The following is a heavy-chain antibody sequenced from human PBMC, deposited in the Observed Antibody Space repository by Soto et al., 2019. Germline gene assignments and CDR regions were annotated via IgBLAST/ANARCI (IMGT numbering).Heavy chain of an antibody. Sequence: QVQLVESGGGVVQPGRSLRLSCAASGFTFSSYGMHWVRQAPGKGLEWVAVIWYDGSNKYYADSVKGRFTISRDNSKNTLYLQMNSLRAEDTAVYYCARDRNWNSLDYWGQGTLVTVSS. CDR1: GFTFSSYG. CDR2: IWYDGSNK. CDR3: ARDRNWNSLDY. V-gene: IGHV3-33*01. J-gene: IGHJ4*02. D-gene: IGHD1-7*01.